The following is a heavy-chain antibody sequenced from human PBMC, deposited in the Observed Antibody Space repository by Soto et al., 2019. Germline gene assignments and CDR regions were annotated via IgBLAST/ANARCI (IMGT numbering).Heavy chain of an antibody. D-gene: IGHD6-6*01. J-gene: IGHJ5*02. CDR2: IYYSGST. CDR3: ARALKARPYYLNWFDP. V-gene: IGHV4-30-4*01. CDR1: GGSISSGDYY. Sequence: QVQLQESGPGLVKPSQTLSLTCTVSGGSISSGDYYWSWIRQPPGKGLEWIGYIYYSGSTYYNPSLKSRVTISVDTSKNQFSLKLSSVTAADTAVYYCARALKARPYYLNWFDPWGQGTLVIVST.